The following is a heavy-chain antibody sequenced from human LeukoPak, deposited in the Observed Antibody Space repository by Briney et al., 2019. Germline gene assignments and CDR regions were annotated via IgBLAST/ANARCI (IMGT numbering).Heavy chain of an antibody. J-gene: IGHJ4*02. Sequence: GASLQISCESSGSYFTTYWIGWGRALPGKGVEWMGILYPGDSDTRYSPSFQGQVTISADKSINTAYLQWSGLKASDTAMYYCVRSPSRSDFDYWGQGTLVTVSS. CDR2: LYPGDSDT. CDR3: VRSPSRSDFDY. V-gene: IGHV5-51*01. CDR1: GSYFTTYW. D-gene: IGHD6-25*01.